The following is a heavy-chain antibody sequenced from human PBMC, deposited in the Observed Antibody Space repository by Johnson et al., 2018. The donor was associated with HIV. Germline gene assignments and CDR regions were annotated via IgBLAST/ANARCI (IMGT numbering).Heavy chain of an antibody. CDR1: GFTFSDYY. V-gene: IGHV3-11*01. J-gene: IGHJ3*02. Sequence: QVQLVESGGGLVKPGGSLRLSCAVSGFTFSDYYMSCIRQAPGKGLECVSYISSGGSTIYYADSVKGRFTISRDNAKNSLYLQMNSLRAEDTALYYCAKDYSWSDERAAFDIWGQGTMVTVSS. D-gene: IGHD1-26*01. CDR2: ISSGGSTI. CDR3: AKDYSWSDERAAFDI.